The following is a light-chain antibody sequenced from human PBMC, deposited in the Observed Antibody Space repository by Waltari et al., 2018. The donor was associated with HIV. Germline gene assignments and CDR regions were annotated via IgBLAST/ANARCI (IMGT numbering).Light chain of an antibody. V-gene: IGLV2-14*01. J-gene: IGLJ2*01. CDR1: SSDVGAYNY. CDR2: DVS. Sequence: QSALTQPASVSGSPGQSLTISCTGTSSDVGAYNYVSWYQQHPGKAPKLMIYDVSKRPSGVSNRFSGSKSGNTASLTISGLQAEDEADYYCSSYTGSGTVFGGGTKLAVL. CDR3: SSYTGSGTV.